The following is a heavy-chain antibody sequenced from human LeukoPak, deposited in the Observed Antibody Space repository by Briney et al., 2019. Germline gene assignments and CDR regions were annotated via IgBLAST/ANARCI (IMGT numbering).Heavy chain of an antibody. V-gene: IGHV3-23*01. CDR2: ISGGST. CDR3: AKFAGSSGPEGDDY. CDR1: GFTFSSYG. Sequence: GGSLRLSCAASGFTFSSYGMSWVRQAPGKGLEWVSTISGGSTYYADSVKGRFTISRDNSKNTLYLQMSSLRAEDTALYYCAKFAGSSGPEGDDYWGQGTLVTVSS. J-gene: IGHJ4*02. D-gene: IGHD3-22*01.